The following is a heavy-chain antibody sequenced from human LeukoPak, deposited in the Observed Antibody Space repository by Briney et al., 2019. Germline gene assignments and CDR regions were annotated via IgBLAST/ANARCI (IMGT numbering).Heavy chain of an antibody. CDR1: GFTFSSYG. CDR2: IRYEGSNK. CDR3: AKDGAEIWFGDYYYYYMDV. Sequence: PGGSLRLSCAASGFTFSSYGMDWVRQAPGKGLEWVAFIRYEGSNKYYADSVKGRFTISRDNSKNTLYLQMNSLRAEDTAVYYCAKDGAEIWFGDYYYYYMDVWGKGTTVTISS. J-gene: IGHJ6*03. V-gene: IGHV3-30*02. D-gene: IGHD3-10*01.